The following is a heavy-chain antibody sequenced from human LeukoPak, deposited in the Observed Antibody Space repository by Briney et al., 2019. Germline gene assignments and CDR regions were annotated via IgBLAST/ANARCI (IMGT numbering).Heavy chain of an antibody. Sequence: GGSLRLSCAASGFTFSSYAMHWVRQAPGKGLEWVAAISYHGRDKYYADAVSGRFTISRDNSKNTLHLEMNSLRTDDTAVYYCTKERGGGGRRINLMVGGYGPWGQGTQVTVSS. J-gene: IGHJ5*02. V-gene: IGHV3-30*04. D-gene: IGHD3-22*01. CDR2: ISYHGRDK. CDR3: TKERGGGGRRINLMVGGYGP. CDR1: GFTFSSYA.